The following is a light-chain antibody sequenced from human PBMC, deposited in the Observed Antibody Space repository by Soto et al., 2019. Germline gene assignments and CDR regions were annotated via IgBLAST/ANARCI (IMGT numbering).Light chain of an antibody. Sequence: IQLTQSPSSLSASVGDRVPITCRASQGISSYLGWYQQKPGKAPNLLIYDASALESGVPSRCSGRASGTEFTLTISSLQPDDFATYYCQQYKSYSQTFGQGTKVDIK. J-gene: IGKJ1*01. CDR3: QQYKSYSQT. CDR1: QGISSY. CDR2: DAS. V-gene: IGKV1-9*01.